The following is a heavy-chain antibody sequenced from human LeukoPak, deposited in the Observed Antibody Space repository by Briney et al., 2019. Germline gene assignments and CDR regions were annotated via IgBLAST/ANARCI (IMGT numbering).Heavy chain of an antibody. J-gene: IGHJ5*02. CDR1: GFTVSSNY. CDR2: IYSGGST. Sequence: GGSLRLSCAASGFTVSSNYMSWVRQAPGKGLEWVSVIYSGGSTYYADSVKGRFTISRDNSKNTLYLQMNSLRAEDTAVYYCARDHCSSTSCYGDNWFDPWGQRTLVTVSS. CDR3: ARDHCSSTSCYGDNWFDP. D-gene: IGHD2-2*01. V-gene: IGHV3-53*01.